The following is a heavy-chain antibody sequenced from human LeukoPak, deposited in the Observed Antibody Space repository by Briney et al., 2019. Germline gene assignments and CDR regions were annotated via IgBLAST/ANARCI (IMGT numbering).Heavy chain of an antibody. D-gene: IGHD1-26*01. Sequence: PSETLSLTCTVSGGSISSGDYYWSWIRQHPGKGLEWIGYIYYSGSTYYNPSLKSRVSISVDTSKNQFSLKLSSVTAADTAVYYCAREGGSYSGDIFDIWGQGTMVTVSS. CDR3: AREGGSYSGDIFDI. V-gene: IGHV4-31*03. CDR2: IYYSGST. CDR1: GGSISSGDYY. J-gene: IGHJ3*02.